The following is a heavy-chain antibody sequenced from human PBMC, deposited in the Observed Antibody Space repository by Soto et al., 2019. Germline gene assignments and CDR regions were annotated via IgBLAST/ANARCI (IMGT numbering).Heavy chain of an antibody. CDR3: ARHAYYYDSSGYHYGMDV. CDR1: GYRFTNYW. J-gene: IGHJ6*02. V-gene: IGHV5-51*01. CDR2: IYPGDSDT. Sequence: GESLKISCKGSGYRFTNYWIGWVRQMPGKGLEWMGIIYPGDSDTRYSPSFQGQVTISADKSISTAYLQWSSLKASDTAMYYCARHAYYYDSSGYHYGMDVWGQGTTVTVSS. D-gene: IGHD3-22*01.